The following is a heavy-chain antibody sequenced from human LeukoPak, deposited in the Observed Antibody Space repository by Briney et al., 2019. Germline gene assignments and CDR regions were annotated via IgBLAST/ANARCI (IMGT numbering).Heavy chain of an antibody. D-gene: IGHD3-10*01. Sequence: GASVKVSCKASGYTFTSYDINWVRQAPGQGLRWMGGIIPIFGTTNYAQKFQGRVTITADESTSTAYMELSSLRSEDTAVFYCARGRFGLLWFGELERWGQGTLVTVSS. V-gene: IGHV1-69*13. J-gene: IGHJ4*02. CDR3: ARGRFGLLWFGELER. CDR2: IIPIFGTT. CDR1: GYTFTSYD.